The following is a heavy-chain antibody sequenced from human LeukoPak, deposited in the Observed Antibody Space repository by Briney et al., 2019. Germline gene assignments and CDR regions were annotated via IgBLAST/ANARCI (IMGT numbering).Heavy chain of an antibody. V-gene: IGHV3-30*04. CDR2: ISYDGSNK. J-gene: IGHJ4*02. Sequence: PGGSLRLSCAASGFTFSSYAMHWVRQAPGKGLEWVAVISYDGSNKYYADSVKGRFTISRDNSKNTLYLQMNSLRAEDTAVYYCASANGRLGWLQPQTGFDYWGQGTLVTVSS. D-gene: IGHD5-24*01. CDR1: GFTFSSYA. CDR3: ASANGRLGWLQPQTGFDY.